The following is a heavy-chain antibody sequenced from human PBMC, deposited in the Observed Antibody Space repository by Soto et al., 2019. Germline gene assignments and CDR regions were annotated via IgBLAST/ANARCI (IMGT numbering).Heavy chain of an antibody. Sequence: PSETLSLTCAVYGGSFSGYYWSWIRQPPGKGLEWIGEINHSGSTNYNPSLKSRVTISVDTSKNQFSLKLSSVTAADTAVYYCARGDLCSSTACYPYYFDDWGQRTLDTCSS. CDR1: GGSFSGYY. CDR3: ARGDLCSSTACYPYYFDD. D-gene: IGHD2-2*01. V-gene: IGHV4-34*01. J-gene: IGHJ4*02. CDR2: INHSGST.